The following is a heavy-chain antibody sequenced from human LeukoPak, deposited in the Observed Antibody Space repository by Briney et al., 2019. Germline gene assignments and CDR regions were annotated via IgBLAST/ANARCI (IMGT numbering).Heavy chain of an antibody. D-gene: IGHD3-10*01. V-gene: IGHV1-46*01. CDR3: ARGGDLPMVRGVTCWFDP. Sequence: ASVKVSCKASGYTFTSYYMHWVRQAPGQGLEWMGIINPSGGSTSYAQKFQGRVTMTRDTSTSTVYMELSSLRSEDTAVYYCARGGDLPMVRGVTCWFDPWGREPWSPSPQ. CDR2: INPSGGST. CDR1: GYTFTSYY. J-gene: IGHJ5*02.